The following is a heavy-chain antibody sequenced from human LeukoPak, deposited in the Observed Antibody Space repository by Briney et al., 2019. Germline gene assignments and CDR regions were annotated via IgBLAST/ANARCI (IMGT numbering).Heavy chain of an antibody. D-gene: IGHD5-18*01. CDR3: AKVMDADYSYYGMDV. CDR1: GFTFDDYA. J-gene: IGHJ6*02. V-gene: IGHV3-9*01. Sequence: GRSLRLSCAASGFTFDDYAMHWVRQAPGKGLEWVSGISWNSGSIGYADSVKGRFTISRDNAKNSLYLQMNSLRAEDTALYYCAKVMDADYSYYGMDVWGQGTTVTVSS. CDR2: ISWNSGSI.